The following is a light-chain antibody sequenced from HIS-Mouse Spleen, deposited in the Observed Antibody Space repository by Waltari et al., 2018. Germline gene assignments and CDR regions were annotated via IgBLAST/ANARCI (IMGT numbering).Light chain of an antibody. J-gene: IGKJ5*01. CDR2: AAS. CDR1: QGISSY. CDR3: QQYYSYLPIT. Sequence: AIRMTQSPSSFSASTGDRVTITCRASQGISSYLAWYQQNPGKAPKLLIYAASTLQSGVPSRFSGSGSGTDFTLTISCLQSEDFATYYCQQYYSYLPITFGQGTRLEIK. V-gene: IGKV1-8*01.